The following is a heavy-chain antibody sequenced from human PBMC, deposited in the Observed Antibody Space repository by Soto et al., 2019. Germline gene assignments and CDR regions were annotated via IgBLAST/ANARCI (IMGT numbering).Heavy chain of an antibody. CDR3: ARDPQDYSNYAGMFDY. Sequence: LSCAASGFTFSSYSMNWVRQAPGKGLEWVSSISSSSSYIYYADSVKGRFTISRDNAKNSLYLQMNSLRAEDTAVYYCARDPQDYSNYAGMFDYWGQGTLVTVSS. CDR2: ISSSSSYI. V-gene: IGHV3-21*01. D-gene: IGHD4-4*01. J-gene: IGHJ4*02. CDR1: GFTFSSYS.